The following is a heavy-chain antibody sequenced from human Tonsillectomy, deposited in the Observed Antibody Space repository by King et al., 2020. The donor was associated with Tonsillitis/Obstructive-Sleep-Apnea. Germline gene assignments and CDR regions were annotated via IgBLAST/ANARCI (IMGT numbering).Heavy chain of an antibody. Sequence: QLVQSGGGLVQPGGSLRLSCAASGFTFSSYAISWVRQAPGKGLEWVSGISGGVVSTYYADSVKGRFTISRDNSKNTLYLQMNSLRAEDTAVYYCAKAPEGVRDYFEYWGQGTLVTVSS. D-gene: IGHD3-10*01. CDR1: GFTFSSYA. CDR2: ISGGVVST. CDR3: AKAPEGVRDYFEY. J-gene: IGHJ4*02. V-gene: IGHV3-23*04.